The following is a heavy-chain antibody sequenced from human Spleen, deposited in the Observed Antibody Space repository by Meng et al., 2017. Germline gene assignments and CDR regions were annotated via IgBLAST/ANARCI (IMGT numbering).Heavy chain of an antibody. V-gene: IGHV1-46*01. Sequence: ASVKVSCKASGYTFTSYYMHWVRQAPGQGLEWMGIINPSGGSTSYAQKFQGRVTITTDESTSTAYMELSSLRSEDTAVYYCARAYCGGDCYPTREYYYYGMDVWGQGTTVTVSS. D-gene: IGHD2-21*02. J-gene: IGHJ6*02. CDR3: ARAYCGGDCYPTREYYYYGMDV. CDR2: INPSGGST. CDR1: GYTFTSYY.